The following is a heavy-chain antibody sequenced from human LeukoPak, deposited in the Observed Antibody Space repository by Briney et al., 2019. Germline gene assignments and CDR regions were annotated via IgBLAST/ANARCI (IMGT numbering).Heavy chain of an antibody. CDR2: IYYSGST. V-gene: IGHV4-30-4*01. Sequence: PSQTLSLTCTVSGGSISSGDYYWSWIRQPPGKGLEWIGYIYYSGSTYYNPSLKSRVTISVDTSKNQFSLKLSSVTAADTAVYYCARVAAGRYCSGGSCLGDAFDIWGQGTMVTVSS. J-gene: IGHJ3*02. CDR1: GGSISSGDYY. D-gene: IGHD2-15*01. CDR3: ARVAAGRYCSGGSCLGDAFDI.